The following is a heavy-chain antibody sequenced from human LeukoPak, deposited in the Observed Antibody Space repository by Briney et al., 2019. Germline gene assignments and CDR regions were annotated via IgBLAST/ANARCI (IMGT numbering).Heavy chain of an antibody. CDR2: ISYNGST. D-gene: IGHD3-22*01. Sequence: PSETLSLTCTVSGSSISSGSYFWGWIRQPPGKGLEWIGTISYNGSTYYNPSLKSRVTISVDTSKNQFSLNLSSVTAADTAFYYCARIIVVTTHFDYWGQGAPVTVSS. CDR1: GSSISSGSYF. CDR3: ARIIVVTTHFDY. J-gene: IGHJ4*02. V-gene: IGHV4-39*01.